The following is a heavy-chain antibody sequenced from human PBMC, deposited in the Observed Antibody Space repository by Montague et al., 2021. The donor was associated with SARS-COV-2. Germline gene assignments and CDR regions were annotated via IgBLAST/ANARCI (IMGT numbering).Heavy chain of an antibody. CDR2: IYHSGST. CDR1: GGSISSINW. V-gene: IGHV4-4*02. J-gene: IGHJ4*02. D-gene: IGHD6-19*01. CDR3: ARTGYSSGWHSFDY. Sequence: SETLSLTCVVSGGSISSINWWRWVRQPPGKGLEWIGGIYHSGSTNYNPSLKSRVIISVDKSKNQFSLKLSSVTAADTAVYYCARTGYSSGWHSFDYWGQGTLVTVSS.